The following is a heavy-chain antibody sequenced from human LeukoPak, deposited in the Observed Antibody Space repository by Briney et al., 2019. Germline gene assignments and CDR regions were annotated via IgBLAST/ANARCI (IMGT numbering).Heavy chain of an antibody. D-gene: IGHD3-10*01. Sequence: SGGSLRLSCAASGFTFSSYWMSWVRQAPGKGLEWVASIKQDGSEKYYVDSVKGRFTISRDNAKNSLYLQMNSLRAEDTAVYYCAKDSWFGELTNSIDYWGQGTLVTVSS. CDR3: AKDSWFGELTNSIDY. V-gene: IGHV3-7*03. CDR2: IKQDGSEK. J-gene: IGHJ4*02. CDR1: GFTFSSYW.